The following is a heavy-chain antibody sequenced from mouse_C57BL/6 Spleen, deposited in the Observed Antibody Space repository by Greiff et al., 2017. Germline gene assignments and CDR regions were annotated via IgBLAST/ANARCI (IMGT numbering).Heavy chain of an antibody. CDR2: INPNNGGT. Sequence: EVKLQQSGPELVKPGASVKISCKASGYTFTDYYMNWVKQSHGKSLEWIGDINPNNGGTSYNQKFKGKATLAVDKSSSTAYMELRSLTSEDSAVYYCAKPTMVTTGFAYWGQGTLVTVSA. V-gene: IGHV1-26*01. D-gene: IGHD2-9*01. CDR3: AKPTMVTTGFAY. CDR1: GYTFTDYY. J-gene: IGHJ3*01.